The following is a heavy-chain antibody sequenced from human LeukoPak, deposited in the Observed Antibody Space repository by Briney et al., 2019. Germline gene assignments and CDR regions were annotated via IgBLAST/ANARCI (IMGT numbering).Heavy chain of an antibody. V-gene: IGHV1-24*01. D-gene: IGHD2-15*01. CDR3: ATEGGTCSGGSCYQFDY. CDR2: FDPQDGET. J-gene: IGHJ4*02. Sequence: GASVKVSCKVSGYTLTELSMHWVRQAPGKGLEWMGGFDPQDGETIYAQKFQGRVTMTEDTSTDTAYMELSSLRSEDTAVYYCATEGGTCSGGSCYQFDYWGQGTLVTVSS. CDR1: GYTLTELS.